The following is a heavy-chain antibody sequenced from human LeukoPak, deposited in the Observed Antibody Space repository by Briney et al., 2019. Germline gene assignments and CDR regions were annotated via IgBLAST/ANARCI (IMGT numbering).Heavy chain of an antibody. CDR3: ARGRAFSSSWYSY. J-gene: IGHJ4*02. V-gene: IGHV4-34*01. D-gene: IGHD6-13*01. CDR2: INHSGST. Sequence: SETLSLTCAVYGGSFSGYHWSWIRQPPGKGLEWIGEINHSGSTNYNPSLKSRVTISVDTSKNQFSLKLSSVTAADTAVYYCARGRAFSSSWYSYWGQGTLVTVSS. CDR1: GGSFSGYH.